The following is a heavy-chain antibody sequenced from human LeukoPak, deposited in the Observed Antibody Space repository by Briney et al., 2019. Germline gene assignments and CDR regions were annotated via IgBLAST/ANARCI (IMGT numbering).Heavy chain of an antibody. Sequence: SETLSLTCAVSGYSISSGYYWGWIRQPPGKGLEWIGSIYHSGSTYYNPSLKSRVTISVDTSKNQFSLKLSSVTAADTAVYYCARRGGSYGIGYWGQGTLVTVSS. CDR3: ARRGGSYGIGY. CDR2: IYHSGST. D-gene: IGHD1-26*01. V-gene: IGHV4-38-2*01. CDR1: GYSISSGYY. J-gene: IGHJ4*02.